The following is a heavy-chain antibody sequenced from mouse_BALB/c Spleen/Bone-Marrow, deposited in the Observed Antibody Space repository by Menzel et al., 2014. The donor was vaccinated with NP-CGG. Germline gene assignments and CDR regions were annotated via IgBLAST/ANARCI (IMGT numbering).Heavy chain of an antibody. V-gene: IGHV1S81*02. CDR3: TTSRGYNWFAY. CDR2: INPSNGGA. J-gene: IGHJ3*01. Sequence: QVHVKQSGAELVKPGASVKLSCKASGYTFTSYYMYWVKQRPGQGLEWIGEINPSNGGADFNEKFKIKATLTVDKSSSTAYMQLSSLTSEDSAVYYCTTSRGYNWFAYWGQGTLVTVS. CDR1: GYTFTSYY. D-gene: IGHD2-2*01.